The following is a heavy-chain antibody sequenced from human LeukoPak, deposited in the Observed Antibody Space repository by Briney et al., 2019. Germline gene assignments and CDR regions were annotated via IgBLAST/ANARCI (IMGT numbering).Heavy chain of an antibody. CDR2: ISSSSTTI. V-gene: IGHV3-48*02. CDR1: GFTFSVYS. D-gene: IGHD2-15*01. CDR3: ARALLGGQYYFDY. J-gene: IGHJ4*02. Sequence: GGSLRLSCAASGFTFSVYSMNWVRQAPGKGLEWVSYISSSSTTIFYADSVKGRFTISRDNAKNSLYLQMNSLRDDDTAVYFCARALLGGQYYFDYWGQGTLVTVSS.